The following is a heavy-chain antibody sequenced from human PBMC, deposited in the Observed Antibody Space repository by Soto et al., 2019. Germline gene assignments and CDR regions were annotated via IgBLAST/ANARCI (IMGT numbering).Heavy chain of an antibody. Sequence: GGSLRLSCAASGFTFSSYATGWVRQGPGKGLEWVAVVSIGGSTHYADSVRGRFTISRDNSKNTLSLQMNSLTAKDTAVYFCAKRRGAGGHFDYWGQGALVTVSS. CDR2: VSIGGST. D-gene: IGHD2-15*01. V-gene: IGHV3-23*01. CDR1: GFTFSSYA. J-gene: IGHJ4*02. CDR3: AKRRGAGGHFDY.